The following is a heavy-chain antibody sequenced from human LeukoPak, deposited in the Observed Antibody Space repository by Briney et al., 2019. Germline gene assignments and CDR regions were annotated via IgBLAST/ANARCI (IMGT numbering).Heavy chain of an antibody. CDR1: NYSINTGYF. CDR3: ARGSSSGYFDY. J-gene: IGHJ4*02. D-gene: IGHD6-13*01. V-gene: IGHV4-38-2*02. Sequence: SETLSLTCSVSNYSINTGYFWAWLRQPPGKGLEWIGTIYHRGSSYYSPSLKSRVTISVDTSKNQFSLRVDSVTAADTAVFFCARGSSSGYFDYWGQGTVVTVSS. CDR2: IYHRGSS.